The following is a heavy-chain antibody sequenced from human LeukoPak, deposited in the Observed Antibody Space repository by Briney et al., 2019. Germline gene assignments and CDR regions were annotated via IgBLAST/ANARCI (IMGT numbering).Heavy chain of an antibody. CDR3: ARGPAARGVPFDY. D-gene: IGHD6-6*01. V-gene: IGHV4-59*12. CDR1: GGSISSYY. CDR2: IYYSGST. J-gene: IGHJ4*02. Sequence: KPSETLSLTCTVSGGSISSYYWSWIRQPPGKGLEWIGYIYYSGSTNYNPSLKSRVTISVDTSKNQFSLKLSSVTAADTAVYYCARGPAARGVPFDYWGQGTLATVSS.